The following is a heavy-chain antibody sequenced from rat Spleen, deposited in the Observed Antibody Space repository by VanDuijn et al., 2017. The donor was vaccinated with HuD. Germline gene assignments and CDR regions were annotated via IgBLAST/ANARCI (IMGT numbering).Heavy chain of an antibody. CDR3: ARRLLRVSRFAY. Sequence: EVQLVESGGGLVQPGNSLKLSCVVSGFTFSDYAMAWVRQAPTKGLEWVATITYDGISTYYRDSVKGRFTISRDNTKNTLHLQMDSLRSEDTATYYCARRLLRVSRFAYWGQGTLVTVSS. D-gene: IGHD1-7*01. CDR1: GFTFSDYA. CDR2: ITYDGIST. V-gene: IGHV5-29*01. J-gene: IGHJ3*01.